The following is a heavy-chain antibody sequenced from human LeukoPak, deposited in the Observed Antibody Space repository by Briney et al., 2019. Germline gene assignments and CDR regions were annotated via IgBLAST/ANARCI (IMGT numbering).Heavy chain of an antibody. V-gene: IGHV3-23*01. CDR1: GFTFSSYA. J-gene: IGHJ1*01. CDR2: ISGSGGGT. CDR3: AKTIPVAGTGY. Sequence: GGSLRLSCAASGFTFSSYAMSWVRQAPGKGLEWVSAISGSGGGTYYADSVKGRFTISRDNTKNTLYQQINSLRAEDTAVYYCAKTIPVAGTGYWGQGTLVTVSS. D-gene: IGHD6-19*01.